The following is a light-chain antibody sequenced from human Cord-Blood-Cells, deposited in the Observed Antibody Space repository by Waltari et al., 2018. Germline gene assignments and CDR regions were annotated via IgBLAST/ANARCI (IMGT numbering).Light chain of an antibody. CDR2: DAS. J-gene: IGKJ3*01. V-gene: IGKV3-11*01. CDR3: QQRSNWLFT. Sequence: IVLTQSPATLSLSPGERATLSCRASQSVSSYLAWYQQKPGQAPRLLIYDASNRATGIPARFSCSGSGTDFTLTISSLEPEDFAVYYCQQRSNWLFTFGPGTKVDIK. CDR1: QSVSSY.